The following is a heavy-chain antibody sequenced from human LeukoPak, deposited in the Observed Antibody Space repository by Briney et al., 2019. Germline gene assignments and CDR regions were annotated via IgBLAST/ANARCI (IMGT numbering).Heavy chain of an antibody. V-gene: IGHV3-15*01. D-gene: IGHD6-13*01. J-gene: IGHJ4*02. CDR1: GFTFSNAW. Sequence: GGSLRLSCAASGFTFSNAWMSWVRQAPGKGLEWVGRIKSKTDGGTPDYAAPVKGRFTISRDDSKNTLYLQMNSLKTEDTAVYYCTGVSRSSWYDYWGQGTLVTVSS. CDR2: IKSKTDGGTP. CDR3: TGVSRSSWYDY.